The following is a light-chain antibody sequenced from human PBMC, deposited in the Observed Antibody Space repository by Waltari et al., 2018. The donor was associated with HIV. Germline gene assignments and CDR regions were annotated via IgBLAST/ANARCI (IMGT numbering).Light chain of an antibody. J-gene: IGLJ3*02. CDR2: DNN. Sequence: QSVLTQPPSVSAAPGQQVTISCSGRTSNLGNDYVSWYQHVPGAAPRLLIYDNNKRPSGIPDRFSGSRSGTSATLGITGLQTGDEAHYYCGTWDRSLSAAVFGGGTKLTVL. V-gene: IGLV1-51*01. CDR3: GTWDRSLSAAV. CDR1: TSNLGNDY.